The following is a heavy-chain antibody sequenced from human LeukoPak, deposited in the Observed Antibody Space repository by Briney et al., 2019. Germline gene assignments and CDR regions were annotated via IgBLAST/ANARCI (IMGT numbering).Heavy chain of an antibody. J-gene: IGHJ6*03. D-gene: IGHD6-13*01. CDR2: ISAYNGNT. Sequence: ASVKVSCKASGYTFTSYYMHWVRQAPGQGLEWMGWISAYNGNTNYAQKLQGRVTMTTDTSTSTAYMELRSLRSDDTAVYYCAREAAAGPLGYYYYYMDVWGKGTTVTVSS. CDR3: AREAAAGPLGYYYYYMDV. CDR1: GYTFTSYY. V-gene: IGHV1-18*04.